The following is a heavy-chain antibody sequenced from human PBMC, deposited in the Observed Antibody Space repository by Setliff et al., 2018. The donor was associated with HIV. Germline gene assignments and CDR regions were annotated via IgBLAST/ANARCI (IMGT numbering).Heavy chain of an antibody. V-gene: IGHV3-11*03. CDR2: ISKSGDNS. CDR3: AKFLIVATKRWFDP. D-gene: IGHD5-12*01. Sequence: PGGSLRLSCAASGFTFSDHYMNWVRQAPGKGLEWVSYISKSGDNSNYADPVRGRFTISRDNAKNTLYLQMNSLKAEDKAVYYCAKFLIVATKRWFDPWGQGTLVTVSS. J-gene: IGHJ5*02. CDR1: GFTFSDHY.